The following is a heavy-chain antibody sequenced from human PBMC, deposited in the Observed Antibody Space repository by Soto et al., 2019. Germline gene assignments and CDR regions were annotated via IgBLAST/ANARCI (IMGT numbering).Heavy chain of an antibody. V-gene: IGHV3-23*01. CDR3: ARRSSGRTYSFDF. CDR1: GYTFSSNA. Sequence: EVQLLESGGRLVQPGGPLRLSCAASGYTFSSNAMSWVRQAPGKGLEWVSSIGTSGTTYYPDSVQGRFTISRDISKNSLYLQMNSLRVEDTAVYYCARRSSGRTYSFDFWGQGTLVTVSS. CDR2: IGTSGTT. D-gene: IGHD6-19*01. J-gene: IGHJ4*02.